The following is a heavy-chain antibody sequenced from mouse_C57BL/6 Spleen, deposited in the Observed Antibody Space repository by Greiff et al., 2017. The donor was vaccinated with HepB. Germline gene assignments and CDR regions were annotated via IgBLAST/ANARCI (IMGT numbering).Heavy chain of an antibody. D-gene: IGHD1-1*01. Sequence: EVQRVESGGGLVQPGGSLKLSCAASGFTFSDYYMYWVRQTPEKRLEWVAYISNGGGSTYYPDTVKGRFTISRDNAKNTLYLQMSRLKSEDTAMYYCARGGNYFSTPYFDYWGQGTTLTVSS. CDR2: ISNGGGST. V-gene: IGHV5-12*01. CDR1: GFTFSDYY. J-gene: IGHJ2*01. CDR3: ARGGNYFSTPYFDY.